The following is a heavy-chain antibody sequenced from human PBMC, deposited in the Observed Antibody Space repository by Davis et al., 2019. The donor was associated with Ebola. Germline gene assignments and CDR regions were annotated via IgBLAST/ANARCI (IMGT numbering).Heavy chain of an antibody. CDR3: CKDYFDY. D-gene: IGHD2/OR15-2a*01. CDR1: GFTFSSYW. V-gene: IGHV3-30*03. CDR2: ISYDGSNK. J-gene: IGHJ4*02. Sequence: GESLKISCAASGFTFSSYWMSWVRQAPGKGLEWVAVISYDGSNKYYADSVKGRFTISRDNSKNTLYLQMNSLRAEDTAVYYCCKDYFDYWGQGTLVTVSS.